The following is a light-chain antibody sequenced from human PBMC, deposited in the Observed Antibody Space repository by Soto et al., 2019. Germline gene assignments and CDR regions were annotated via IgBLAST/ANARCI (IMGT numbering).Light chain of an antibody. CDR2: GAS. CDR1: QSVSSN. Sequence: EIVMTQSPATLSVSPGERASLSCRASQSVSSNLACYQQKPGQAPRLLIYGASTRATGIPDRFSGSGSGTEFTLSISSLQSEDFAVYYCQQYGSSGTFGQGTKVDIK. V-gene: IGKV3-15*01. J-gene: IGKJ1*01. CDR3: QQYGSSGT.